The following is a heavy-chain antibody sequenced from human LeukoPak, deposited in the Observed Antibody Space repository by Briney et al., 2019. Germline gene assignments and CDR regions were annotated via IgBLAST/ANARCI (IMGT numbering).Heavy chain of an antibody. V-gene: IGHV4-59*01. J-gene: IGHJ6*03. CDR3: ARDPYFPYYMDV. CDR1: GGSISSYY. CDR2: IYYSGST. Sequence: PSETLSLTCTVSGGSISSYYWSWIRQPPGKGLEWIEYIYYSGSTNYNPSLKSRVTISVDTSKNQFSLKLSSVTAADTAVYYCARDPYFPYYMDVWGKGTTVTVSS. D-gene: IGHD2/OR15-2a*01.